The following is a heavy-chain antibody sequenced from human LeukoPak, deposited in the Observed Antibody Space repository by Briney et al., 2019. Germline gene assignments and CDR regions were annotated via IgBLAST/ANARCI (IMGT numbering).Heavy chain of an antibody. V-gene: IGHV3-7*01. Sequence: GGSLRLSCAASGFTFSMYWMSWVRQAPGKGLEWVATIKQDGSEKYYVDSVKGRFTTSRDNAKNSLFLQMNSLRAEDTAVYYCARDTYGLFDYWGQGTLVTVSS. CDR2: IKQDGSEK. CDR3: ARDTYGLFDY. D-gene: IGHD3-10*01. J-gene: IGHJ4*02. CDR1: GFTFSMYW.